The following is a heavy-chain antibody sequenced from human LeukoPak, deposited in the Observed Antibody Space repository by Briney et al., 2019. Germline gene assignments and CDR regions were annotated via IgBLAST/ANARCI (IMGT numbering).Heavy chain of an antibody. J-gene: IGHJ4*02. D-gene: IGHD5-18*01. CDR2: INHSGST. Sequence: PSETLSLTCAVYGGSFSGYYWSWIRQPPGKGLEWIGGINHSGSTNYNPSLKSRVTISVDTSKNQFSLKLRSVTAADTAVYYCARGSAYTATDYWGQGTLVTVSS. V-gene: IGHV4-34*01. CDR3: ARGSAYTATDY. CDR1: GGSFSGYY.